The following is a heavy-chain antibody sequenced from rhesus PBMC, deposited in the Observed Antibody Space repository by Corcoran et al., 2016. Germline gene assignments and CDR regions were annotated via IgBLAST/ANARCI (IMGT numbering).Heavy chain of an antibody. V-gene: IGHV4-57*02. CDR3: AREGTGWSYAFDL. J-gene: IGHJ3*01. D-gene: IGHD6S26*01. Sequence: QLQLQESGPGLVKPSETLSLTCAVPGGSISRNNWWSWIRQSPGKGLEWIGRFSGSGGTTNYNASLKSRVTVSTDTSKNQFSLNLNSVTAADTAVYFCAREGTGWSYAFDLWGQGLRVTVSS. CDR1: GGSISRNNW. CDR2: FSGSGGTT.